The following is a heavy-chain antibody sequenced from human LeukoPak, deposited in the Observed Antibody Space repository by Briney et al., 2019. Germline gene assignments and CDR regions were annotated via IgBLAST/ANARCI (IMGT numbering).Heavy chain of an antibody. CDR2: IYPRDGST. J-gene: IGHJ5*02. D-gene: IGHD5-12*01. Sequence: ASVKVSCKASGYTFTSNYIHWVRQAPGQGLEWMGMIYPRDGSTSYAQKFQGRVTVTRDTSTSTVHMELSGLRVEDTAVYYCARDPRNIGLAPWGQGTLVTVSS. CDR3: ARDPRNIGLAP. V-gene: IGHV1-46*01. CDR1: GYTFTSNY.